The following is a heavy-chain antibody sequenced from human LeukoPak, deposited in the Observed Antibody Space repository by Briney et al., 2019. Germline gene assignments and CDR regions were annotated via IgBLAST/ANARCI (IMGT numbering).Heavy chain of an antibody. D-gene: IGHD3-10*01. V-gene: IGHV3-53*01. Sequence: PGGSLRLSCAASGFIVSSNCMSWVRQAPGKGLEWVSLIYSGGSTYYPDAVNRRFNISRDNSKNTVYLQMYILRAEDTAVYYCARDRPGALTGAFDIWGQGTMVTVSS. J-gene: IGHJ3*02. CDR2: IYSGGST. CDR3: ARDRPGALTGAFDI. CDR1: GFIVSSNC.